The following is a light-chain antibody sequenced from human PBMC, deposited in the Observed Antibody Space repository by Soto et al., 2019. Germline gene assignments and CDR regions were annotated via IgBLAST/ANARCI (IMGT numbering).Light chain of an antibody. V-gene: IGKV1-6*01. J-gene: IGKJ1*01. Sequence: AIQMTQSPSSLSASVGDRVTITCRASQGIRNDVGWYQQKPGKAPKLLIFGASSLESGVPSMFSGRGSGTDFTLTISSLQPEDFATYYCLQDYNYPWTFGQGTQVEIK. CDR3: LQDYNYPWT. CDR2: GAS. CDR1: QGIRND.